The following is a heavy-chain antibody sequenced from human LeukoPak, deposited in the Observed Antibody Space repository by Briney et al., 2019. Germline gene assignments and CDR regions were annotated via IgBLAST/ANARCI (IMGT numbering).Heavy chain of an antibody. CDR2: ISSSSSYI. CDR1: GFTFSSYS. CDR3: ARAGPYSSSWTYYFDY. Sequence: GGSLRLSCAASGFTFSSYSMNWVRQAPGKGLEWVSSISSSSSYIYYADSVKGRFTISRDNAKNSLYLQMNSLRAEDTAVYYCARAGPYSSSWTYYFDYWGQGTLVTVSS. J-gene: IGHJ4*02. V-gene: IGHV3-21*01. D-gene: IGHD6-13*01.